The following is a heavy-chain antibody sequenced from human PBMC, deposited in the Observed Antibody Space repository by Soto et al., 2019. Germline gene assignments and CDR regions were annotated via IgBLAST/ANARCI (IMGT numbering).Heavy chain of an antibody. CDR1: GYTFTSYG. CDR3: AITERPHYYYYMDV. Sequence: ASVKVSCKASGYTFTSYGISWVRQAPGQGLEWMGWISAYNGNTNYSQKFQGRVTMTTDTSASTAYMELSSLRSEDTAVYYCAITERPHYYYYMDVWGKGTKVTVSS. V-gene: IGHV1-18*01. J-gene: IGHJ6*03. CDR2: ISAYNGNT.